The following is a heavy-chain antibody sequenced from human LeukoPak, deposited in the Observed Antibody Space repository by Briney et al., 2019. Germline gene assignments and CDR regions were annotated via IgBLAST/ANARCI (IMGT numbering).Heavy chain of an antibody. Sequence: GGSLRLSCAASGFTFSSYAMSWVRQAPGKGLEWVSAISGGGGSTYYAGSVKGRFTISRDNSKHTLYLQMNSLRAKATAVYYCAKDVTMIVVVTLGYWGQGTLVTVSS. J-gene: IGHJ4*02. CDR3: AKDVTMIVVVTLGY. V-gene: IGHV3-23*01. CDR1: GFTFSSYA. D-gene: IGHD3-22*01. CDR2: ISGGGGST.